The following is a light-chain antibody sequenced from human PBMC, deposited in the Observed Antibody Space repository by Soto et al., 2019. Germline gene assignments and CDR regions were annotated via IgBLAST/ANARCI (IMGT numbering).Light chain of an antibody. V-gene: IGKV3-20*01. CDR1: QRVSSH. J-gene: IGKJ1*01. CDR2: GAS. CDR3: QQYGSSGT. Sequence: ETVMTESPVTLSASPGDTATRSCRASQRVSSHLAWYQKIPGQAPRLLIYGASNRATGIPDRFSGSGSGTDFTLTISRLEPEDFAVYYCQQYGSSGTFGQGTKVDI.